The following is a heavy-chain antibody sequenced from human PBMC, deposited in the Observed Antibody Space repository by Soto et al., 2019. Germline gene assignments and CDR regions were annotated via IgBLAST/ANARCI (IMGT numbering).Heavy chain of an antibody. CDR3: AREVRVRGFAFDI. CDR2: IYSGGNT. Sequence: HPGGYLRLSCAVSGFTVSSNYMNWVRQAPGKGLEWVSFIYSGGNTYYADSVKGRFTISRDNSKNMLYLQMNSLRVEDTAVYYCAREVRVRGFAFDIWGQGTMVTVSS. J-gene: IGHJ3*02. CDR1: GFTVSSNY. V-gene: IGHV3-66*01. D-gene: IGHD3-3*01.